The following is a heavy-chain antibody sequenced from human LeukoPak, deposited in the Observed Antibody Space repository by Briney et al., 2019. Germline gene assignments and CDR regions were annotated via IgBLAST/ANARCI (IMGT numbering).Heavy chain of an antibody. CDR3: ARGVAVAGSSGVNFDY. D-gene: IGHD6-19*01. Sequence: ASVKVSCKAYGYTFTGYYMRWVRQAPGQGLEWMGWINPKSGGTHFAQKFQGRVTMTRDTSIFTVYMELSRLRSDDTAVYFCARGVAVAGSSGVNFDYWGQGTLVTVSS. CDR1: GYTFTGYY. J-gene: IGHJ4*02. CDR2: INPKSGGT. V-gene: IGHV1-2*02.